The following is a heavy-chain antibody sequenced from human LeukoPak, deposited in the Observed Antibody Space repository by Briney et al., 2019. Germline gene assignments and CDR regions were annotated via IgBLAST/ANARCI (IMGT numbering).Heavy chain of an antibody. CDR2: IYTSGST. CDR3: ARGRIAKIVVVHSFSYGMDV. CDR1: GGSISSYY. D-gene: IGHD3-22*01. J-gene: IGHJ6*02. Sequence: PSETLSLTCTVSGGSISSYYWSWIRQPPGKGLEWIGYIYTSGSTNYNPSLKSRVTISVDTSKNQFSLKLSSVTAADTAVYYCARGRIAKIVVVHSFSYGMDVWGQGTTVTVSS. V-gene: IGHV4-4*09.